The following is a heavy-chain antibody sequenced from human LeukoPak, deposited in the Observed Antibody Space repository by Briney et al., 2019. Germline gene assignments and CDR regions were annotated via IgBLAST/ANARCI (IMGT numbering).Heavy chain of an antibody. V-gene: IGHV3-30*18. CDR1: GFTFXSYG. CDR2: ISYDGSNK. D-gene: IGHD6-13*01. J-gene: IGHJ4*02. CDR3: AKDSTAAALDY. Sequence: PGRSLRLSCAASGFTFXSYGMHWVRQAPGXXXEWVAVISYDGSNKYYADSVKGRFTISRDNSKNTLYLQMNSLRAEDTAVYYCAKDSTAAALDYWGQGTLVTVSS.